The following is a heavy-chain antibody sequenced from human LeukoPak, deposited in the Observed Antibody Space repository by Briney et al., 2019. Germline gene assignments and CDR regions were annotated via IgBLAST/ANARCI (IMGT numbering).Heavy chain of an antibody. V-gene: IGHV4-31*03. D-gene: IGHD3-22*01. CDR3: ARGSYWYYDSSGYPLRALDI. CDR1: GGSISSGGYY. Sequence: SETLSLTCTVSGGSISSGGYYWSWIRQHPGKGLEWIGYIYYSGSTYYNPSLKSRVTISVDTPKNQFSLKLSSVAAADTAVYYCARGSYWYYDSSGYPLRALDIWGQGTMVTVSS. CDR2: IYYSGST. J-gene: IGHJ3*02.